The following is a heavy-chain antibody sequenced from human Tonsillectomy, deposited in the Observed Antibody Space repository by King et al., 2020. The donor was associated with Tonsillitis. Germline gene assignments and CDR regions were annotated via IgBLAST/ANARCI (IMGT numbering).Heavy chain of an antibody. D-gene: IGHD3-3*01. Sequence: QLVQSGGGVVQPGRSLRLSCAASGFTFSSYGMHWVRQAPGKGLEWVAVISYDGSNKNYADSVKGRFTISRDNSKNTLYLQMNSLRAEDTAVYYCAKGALRFRGYYGMDVWGQGTTVTVSS. V-gene: IGHV3-30*18. CDR3: AKGALRFRGYYGMDV. CDR2: ISYDGSNK. CDR1: GFTFSSYG. J-gene: IGHJ6*02.